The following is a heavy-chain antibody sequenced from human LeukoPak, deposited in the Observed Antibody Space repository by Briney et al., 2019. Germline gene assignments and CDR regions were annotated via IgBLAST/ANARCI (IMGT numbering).Heavy chain of an antibody. V-gene: IGHV4-34*01. D-gene: IGHD2-21*02. CDR1: GGSFSGYY. Sequence: SETLSLTCAVYGGSFSGYYWSWIRQPPGKGLEWIGEINHSGSTNYNPSLKSRVTISVDTSKNQFSLKLSSVTAADTAVYYCARGSRRDCGGDCYHEDYFDYWGQGTLVTVSS. CDR3: ARGSRRDCGGDCYHEDYFDY. J-gene: IGHJ4*02. CDR2: INHSGST.